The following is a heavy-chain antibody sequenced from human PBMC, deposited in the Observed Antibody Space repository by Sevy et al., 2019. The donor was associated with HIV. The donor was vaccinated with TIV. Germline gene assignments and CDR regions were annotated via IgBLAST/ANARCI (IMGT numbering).Heavy chain of an antibody. CDR1: GYSFSSYA. D-gene: IGHD6-13*01. J-gene: IGHJ4*02. CDR3: ARASPRIAAAASAFYDN. Sequence: GGSLRLSCVVSGYSFSSYAISWVRQAPGKGLEWVSTINGRGGSTYYADSVKGRFTISRDNPQNTLFLQMINLRVDDTAIYYCARASPRIAAAASAFYDNWGQGTLVTVSS. CDR2: INGRGGST. V-gene: IGHV3-23*01.